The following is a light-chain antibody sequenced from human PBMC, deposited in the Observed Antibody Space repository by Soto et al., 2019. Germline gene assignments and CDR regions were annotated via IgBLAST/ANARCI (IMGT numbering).Light chain of an antibody. CDR2: AAS. CDR3: QQSYSTPIT. J-gene: IGKJ5*01. V-gene: IGKV1-39*01. Sequence: DIQMTQSPSSLSASVGDRVIITFRASQTISSHLNWYQQKPGKAPKLLISAASSLQSGVPSRFSGSGSGTDFTLTISSLQPEDFATYYCQQSYSTPITFGQGTRLENK. CDR1: QTISSH.